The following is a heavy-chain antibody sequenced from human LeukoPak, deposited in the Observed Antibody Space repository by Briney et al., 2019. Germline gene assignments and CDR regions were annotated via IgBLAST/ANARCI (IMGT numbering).Heavy chain of an antibody. CDR2: IHSDGTT. CDR1: GGSLTNYY. V-gene: IGHV4-4*09. J-gene: IGHJ4*02. D-gene: IGHD3-16*01. CDR3: ARLNFRGGEALHFDS. Sequence: SETLSLTCSVSGGSLTNYYWGWIRQPPGKGVEFIGYIHSDGTTNYDSSLQSRVAISLDTSKIQFSLRLYSVTAADTALYFCARLNFRGGEALHFDSWGQGTLVTVSS.